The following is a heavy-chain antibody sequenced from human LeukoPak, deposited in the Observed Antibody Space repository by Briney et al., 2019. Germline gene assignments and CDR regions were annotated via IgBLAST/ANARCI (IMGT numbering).Heavy chain of an antibody. Sequence: ASVKVSCKASGYTFTGYYMHWVRQAPGQGLEWMGWIKPNSGGTNYAQKFQGRVTMTRDTSISTAYMELSRLRSDDTAVYYCARDRPQTYVPAYYMDLWGKGTTVTVSS. CDR3: ARDRPQTYVPAYYMDL. D-gene: IGHD2-2*01. CDR2: IKPNSGGT. CDR1: GYTFTGYY. V-gene: IGHV1-2*02. J-gene: IGHJ6*03.